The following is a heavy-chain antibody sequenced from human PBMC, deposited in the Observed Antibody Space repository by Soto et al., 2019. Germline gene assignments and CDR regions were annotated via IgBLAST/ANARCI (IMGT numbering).Heavy chain of an antibody. J-gene: IGHJ3*01. CDR2: VNPDGSGT. CDR1: GFTFSGYW. Sequence: EVQLVESGGGLVQPGGSLRLSCAASGFTFSGYWMHWVRLVPGKGLVGVSRVNPDGSGTDYADFVEGRFTISRDNARNTLFLQMNSLRVEDTAVYCCARPRRMTNSAFDLWGQGTMVTVSS. V-gene: IGHV3-74*01. CDR3: ARPRRMTNSAFDL.